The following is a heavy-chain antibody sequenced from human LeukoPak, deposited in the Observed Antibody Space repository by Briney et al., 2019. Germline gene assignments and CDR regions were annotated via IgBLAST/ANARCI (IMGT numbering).Heavy chain of an antibody. CDR1: GGSISSGDYY. CDR2: IYYSGST. V-gene: IGHV4-30-4*01. D-gene: IGHD6-19*01. Sequence: SQTLSLTCTVSGGSISSGDYYWSWIRQPPGKGLEWIGFIYYSGSTYYNPSLKSRVTISVDTSKNQFTLKLSSVTATDTAVYYCARGEYSSGWYFDYWGQGTLVTVSS. CDR3: ARGEYSSGWYFDY. J-gene: IGHJ4*02.